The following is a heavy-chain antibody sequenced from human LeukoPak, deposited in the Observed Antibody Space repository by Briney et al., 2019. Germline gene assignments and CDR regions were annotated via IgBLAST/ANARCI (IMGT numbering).Heavy chain of an antibody. CDR2: IHTSGST. J-gene: IGHJ5*02. CDR3: ARVTDPRYNWFDP. CDR1: GASISRYY. Sequence: SETLSLTCTVSGASISRYYWTWIRQPAGKGPEWIGRIHTSGSTNYNPSLKSRVNMSVDTSKNQFSLKLNSVTAADTAVYYCARVTDPRYNWFDPWGQGTLVTVSS. D-gene: IGHD2-21*02. V-gene: IGHV4-4*07.